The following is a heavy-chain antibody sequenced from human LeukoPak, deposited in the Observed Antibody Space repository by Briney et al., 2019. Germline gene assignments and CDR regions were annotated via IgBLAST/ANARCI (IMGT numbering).Heavy chain of an antibody. CDR3: ARDIGNSGFNLDY. Sequence: GRSLRLSCVVSGFTFSTHGFHWVRQAPGKGQEWVSVIWHDGGRKEYADSVRGRFTISRDNSNLYLQMNSLRAEDTAIYYCARDIGNSGFNLDYWGQGTPVTVSS. CDR2: IWHDGGRK. J-gene: IGHJ4*02. D-gene: IGHD5-12*01. V-gene: IGHV3-33*01. CDR1: GFTFSTHG.